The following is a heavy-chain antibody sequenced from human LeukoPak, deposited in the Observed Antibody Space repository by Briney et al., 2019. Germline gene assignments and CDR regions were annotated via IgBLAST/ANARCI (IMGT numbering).Heavy chain of an antibody. V-gene: IGHV1-46*01. Sequence: ASVTVSCKACGYTFTSYYRHWVRQAPGQGREWMGVINPSVGSTSYAQKFQGRVTMTSDMSTSTVYIELGSLSCEDTAVYYCARDGPVTTEPYYYYYMAVWAKGTTVTVSS. CDR3: ARDGPVTTEPYYYYYMAV. J-gene: IGHJ6*03. CDR2: INPSVGST. CDR1: GYTFTSYY. D-gene: IGHD4-11*01.